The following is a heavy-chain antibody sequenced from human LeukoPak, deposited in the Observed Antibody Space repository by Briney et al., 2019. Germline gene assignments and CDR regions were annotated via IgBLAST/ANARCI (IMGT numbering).Heavy chain of an antibody. CDR2: IDTKTGKP. Sequence: ASVKVSCKASGYTFTKSPINWVRLAPGQGLEWMGYIDTKTGKPTYAQGFTGRFVFSLETSVSTAYLQISSLKTEDTAVYYCAREWQVDYWGQGALVTVSS. J-gene: IGHJ4*02. CDR1: GYTFTKSP. D-gene: IGHD5-12*01. CDR3: AREWQVDY. V-gene: IGHV7-4-1*02.